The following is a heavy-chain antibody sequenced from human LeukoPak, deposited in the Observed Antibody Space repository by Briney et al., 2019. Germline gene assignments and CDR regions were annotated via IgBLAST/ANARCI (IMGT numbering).Heavy chain of an antibody. Sequence: SETLSLTCTVSGGSLSSYHWSWIRQPPGKGLEWIGYIYYSGSTNYNPSLKSRVTISVDTSKNQFSLKLSSVTAADTAVYYCAREQYSSSPFGYWGQGTLVTVSS. D-gene: IGHD6-6*01. CDR3: AREQYSSSPFGY. CDR2: IYYSGST. V-gene: IGHV4-59*01. CDR1: GGSLSSYH. J-gene: IGHJ4*02.